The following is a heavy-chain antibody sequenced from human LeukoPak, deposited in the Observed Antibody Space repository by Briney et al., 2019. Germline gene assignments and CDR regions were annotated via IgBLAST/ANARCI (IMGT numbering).Heavy chain of an antibody. CDR2: IYYSGST. J-gene: IGHJ6*03. Sequence: SQTLSLTCTVSSGSFSSGSHYWSWVRQPAGKGLEWIGYIYYSGSTYYNPSLRSRVTISVDTSKNQFSLKLSSVTAADTAVYYCARSSEGRYYYDSSGFSYYYYYMDVWGKGTTVTISS. CDR3: ARSSEGRYYYDSSGFSYYYYYMDV. D-gene: IGHD3-22*01. V-gene: IGHV4-61*10. CDR1: SGSFSSGSHY.